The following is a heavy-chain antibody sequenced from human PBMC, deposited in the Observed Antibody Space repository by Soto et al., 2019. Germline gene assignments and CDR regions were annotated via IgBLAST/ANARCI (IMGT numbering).Heavy chain of an antibody. J-gene: IGHJ4*02. D-gene: IGHD2-2*01. V-gene: IGHV4-38-2*01. CDR3: ARGVEKGYCSSTSCQRPFDY. Sequence: SETLSLTCAVSGYSISSGYYWGWIRQPPGKGLEWIGSIYHSGSTYCNPSLKSRVTISVDTSKNQFSLKLSSVTAADTAVYYCARGVEKGYCSSTSCQRPFDYWGQGTLVTVSS. CDR1: GYSISSGYY. CDR2: IYHSGST.